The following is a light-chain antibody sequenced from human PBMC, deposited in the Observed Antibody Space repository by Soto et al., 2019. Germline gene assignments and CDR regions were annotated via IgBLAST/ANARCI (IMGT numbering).Light chain of an antibody. V-gene: IGKV2-28*01. CDR2: LAS. CDR1: QRLLHSNGYNY. CDR3: MQALQSPLA. Sequence: IVMTQSPPSLPVTPGEPASISCRSGQRLLHSNGYNYLDWYLQKPGQSPQLLIYLASSRASVVRDRFSGSGSGTDFTQKISRVEAEDVGVYYCMQALQSPLAFGGGTKVDIK. J-gene: IGKJ4*01.